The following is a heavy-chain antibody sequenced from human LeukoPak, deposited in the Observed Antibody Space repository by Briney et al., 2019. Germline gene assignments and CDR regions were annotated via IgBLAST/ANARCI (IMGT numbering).Heavy chain of an antibody. D-gene: IGHD6-13*01. CDR3: AILSGVAAAAPGY. CDR1: GFTFSSYA. J-gene: IGHJ4*02. Sequence: PGGSLRLSCAASGFTFSSYAMHWVRQAPGKGLEWVAVISYDGSNKYYADSVKGRFTISRDNSKNTLYLQMNSLRAEDTAVYYCAILSGVAAAAPGYWGQGTLVTVSS. CDR2: ISYDGSNK. V-gene: IGHV3-30*01.